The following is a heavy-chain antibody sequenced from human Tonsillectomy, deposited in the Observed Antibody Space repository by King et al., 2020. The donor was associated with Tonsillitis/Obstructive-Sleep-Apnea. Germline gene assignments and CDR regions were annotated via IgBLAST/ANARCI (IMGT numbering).Heavy chain of an antibody. V-gene: IGHV3-13*04. CDR2: IGTGGET. CDR1: GFMFSNYD. J-gene: IGHJ3*02. CDR3: ARVNLWAFDI. Sequence: VQLVESGGGLVQPGGSLRLSCAASGFMFSNYDMHWVRQTTGKGLEWLSGIGTGGETYYPGSVKGRFTISRDNAKNSLYLQMNSLRAGDTAVYYCARVNLWAFDIWGQGTMVTVSS.